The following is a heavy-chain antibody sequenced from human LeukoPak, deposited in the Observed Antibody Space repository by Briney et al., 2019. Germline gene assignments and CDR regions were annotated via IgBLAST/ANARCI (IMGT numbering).Heavy chain of an antibody. CDR3: ARAPEFGTVDY. Sequence: PGRSLRLSCAASGFSFSSYGMHWVRQAPGKGLEWVANIKEDGSEKYPVDSVKGRFTVTRDNAENSLYLQMHGLRDEDSAVYYCARAPEFGTVDYWGQGTLVTVSS. D-gene: IGHD1-1*01. V-gene: IGHV3-7*01. CDR2: IKEDGSEK. CDR1: GFSFSSYG. J-gene: IGHJ4*02.